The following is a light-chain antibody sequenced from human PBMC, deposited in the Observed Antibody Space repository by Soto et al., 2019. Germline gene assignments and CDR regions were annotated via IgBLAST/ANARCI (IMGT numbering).Light chain of an antibody. Sequence: DIVMTQSPLSLSVTPGQPASISCKSSQSLLHSDGKAYLYWYLQKPGQPPQPLIYEVSHRFPGGTDSFSGRGSGRYFTLTISRGAAEAVGLYYCVNSIQLPLTFGGGTKVAIK. V-gene: IGKV2D-29*01. CDR3: VNSIQLPLT. CDR2: EVS. CDR1: QSLLHSDGKAY. J-gene: IGKJ4*01.